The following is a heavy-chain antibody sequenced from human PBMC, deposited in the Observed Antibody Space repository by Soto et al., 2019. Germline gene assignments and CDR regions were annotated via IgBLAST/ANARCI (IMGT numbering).Heavy chain of an antibody. Sequence: PGGSLRLSCAASGFTFSSYGMHWVRQAPGKGLEWVAVIWYDGSNKYYADSVKGRFTISRDNSKNTLYLQMNSLRAEDTAVYYCARDFADYYDSSGYYKPSLAFDIWGQGAMVTVSS. CDR1: GFTFSSYG. CDR2: IWYDGSNK. J-gene: IGHJ3*02. V-gene: IGHV3-33*01. D-gene: IGHD3-22*01. CDR3: ARDFADYYDSSGYYKPSLAFDI.